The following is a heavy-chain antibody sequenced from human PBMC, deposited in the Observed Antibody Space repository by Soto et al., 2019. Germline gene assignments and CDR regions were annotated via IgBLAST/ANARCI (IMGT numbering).Heavy chain of an antibody. J-gene: IGHJ5*02. CDR2: INHSGST. D-gene: IGHD3-3*01. CDR3: ARGHPWGITIFGVVPSKTNWFDP. V-gene: IGHV4-34*01. CDR1: GGSFSGYY. Sequence: SETLSLTCAVYGGSFSGYYWSWIRQPPGKGLEWIGEINHSGSTNYNPSLKSRVTISVDTSKNQFSLKLSSVTAADTAVYYCARGHPWGITIFGVVPSKTNWFDPWGQGTLVTVSS.